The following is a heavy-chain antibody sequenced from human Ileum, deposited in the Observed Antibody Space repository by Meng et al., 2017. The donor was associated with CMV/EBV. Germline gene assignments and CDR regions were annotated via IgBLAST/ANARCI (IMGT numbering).Heavy chain of an antibody. CDR1: GYTFTYRY. Sequence: GYTFTYRYLHWVRQAPGQALEWMGWITPFNGNTNYAQKFQDRVTITRDRSMSTAYMELSSLRSEDTAMYYCASNGLGYSSSWSLPDYWGQGTLVTVS. J-gene: IGHJ4*02. V-gene: IGHV1-45*02. CDR2: ITPFNGNT. CDR3: ASNGLGYSSSWSLPDY. D-gene: IGHD6-13*01.